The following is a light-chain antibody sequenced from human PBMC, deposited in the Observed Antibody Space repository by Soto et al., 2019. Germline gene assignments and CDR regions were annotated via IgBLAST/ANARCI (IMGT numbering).Light chain of an antibody. CDR3: AAWDDSLWV. J-gene: IGLJ3*02. CDR2: SNH. V-gene: IGLV1-44*01. Sequence: QSVLTQPPSASGTLGQRVTISCSGSSSNIGSNTVNWYQQLPGSAPKVLIYSNHQRPSGVPDRFSGSKSGTSASLAISGLQSEDEADYHCAAWDDSLWVFGGGTKVTVL. CDR1: SSNIGSNT.